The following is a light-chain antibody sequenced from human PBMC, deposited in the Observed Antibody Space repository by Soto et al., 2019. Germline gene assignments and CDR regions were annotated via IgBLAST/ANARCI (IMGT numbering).Light chain of an antibody. Sequence: QAVVIQPPSASGTPGQRVTISCSGSSSNIGSNYVYWYQQLPGTAPKLLIYKNNQRPSGVPDRFSGSKSGTSASLAISGLRSEDEADYYCAAWDDSLSRPVFGGGTKLTVL. CDR1: SSNIGSNY. V-gene: IGLV1-47*01. CDR2: KNN. J-gene: IGLJ2*01. CDR3: AAWDDSLSRPV.